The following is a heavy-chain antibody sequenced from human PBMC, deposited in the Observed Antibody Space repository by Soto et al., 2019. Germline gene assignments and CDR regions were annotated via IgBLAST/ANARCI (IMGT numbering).Heavy chain of an antibody. J-gene: IGHJ5*02. CDR1: GFTFSSYW. CDR2: IKQDGSEK. V-gene: IGHV3-7*04. CDR3: ARNYYDSSGYFLDWFDP. D-gene: IGHD3-22*01. Sequence: GGSLRLSCAASGFTFSSYWMSWVRQAPGKGLEWVANIKQDGSEKYYVDSVKGRFTISRDNAKNSLYLQMNSLRAEDTAVYYCARNYYDSSGYFLDWFDPWGQGTLVTVSS.